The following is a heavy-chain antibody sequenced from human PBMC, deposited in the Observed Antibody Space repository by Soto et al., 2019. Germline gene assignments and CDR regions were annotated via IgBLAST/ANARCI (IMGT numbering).Heavy chain of an antibody. V-gene: IGHV4-34*01. CDR2: INHSGST. CDR3: ARRYSYYYYGMDV. CDR1: GGSFSGYY. D-gene: IGHD5-18*01. Sequence: QVQLQQWGAGLLKPSETLSLTCAVYGGSFSGYYWSWIRQPPGKGLEWIGEINHSGSTNYNPSLKRRVTISVDTSKSQFSLKLSSVTAADTAVYYCARRYSYYYYGMDVWGQGTTVTVSS. J-gene: IGHJ6*02.